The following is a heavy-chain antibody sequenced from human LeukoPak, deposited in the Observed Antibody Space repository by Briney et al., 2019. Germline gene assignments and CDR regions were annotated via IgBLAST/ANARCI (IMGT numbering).Heavy chain of an antibody. CDR1: GGSFSGYY. Sequence: PSETLSLTCAVYGGSFSGYYWSWIRQPPGRGLEWIGEINHSGSTNYNPSLKSRVTISVDTSKNQFSLKLISVTAADTAVYYCARDIEYRYWGQGTQVTVSS. V-gene: IGHV4-34*01. CDR3: ARDIEYRY. CDR2: INHSGST. D-gene: IGHD2/OR15-2a*01. J-gene: IGHJ4*02.